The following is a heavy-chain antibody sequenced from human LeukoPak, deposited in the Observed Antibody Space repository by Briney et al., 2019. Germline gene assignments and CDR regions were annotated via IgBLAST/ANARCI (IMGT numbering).Heavy chain of an antibody. CDR2: TYYRSKWYN. V-gene: IGHV6-1*01. Sequence: SQTLSLTCDISGDSVSSNIATWNWIRQSPSRGLEWLGRTYYRSKWYNDYAVSVKGRISINPDTSKNQISLQLNSVTPEDTAVYYCGRVRGGVWGYFDYWGQGTLVTVSS. D-gene: IGHD2-8*02. CDR1: GDSVSSNIAT. J-gene: IGHJ4*02. CDR3: GRVRGGVWGYFDY.